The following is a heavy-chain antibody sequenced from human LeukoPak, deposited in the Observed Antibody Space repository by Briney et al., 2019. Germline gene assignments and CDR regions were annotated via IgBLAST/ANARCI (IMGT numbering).Heavy chain of an antibody. Sequence: GESLKISCKGSGYSFTSYWIGWVRQMPGKGLEWMGIIYPGDSDTRYSPSFQGQATISADKSISTAYLQWGSLKASDTAMYYCARLSTYDSSGYYYLFDYWGQGTLVTVSS. D-gene: IGHD3-22*01. CDR2: IYPGDSDT. V-gene: IGHV5-51*01. CDR3: ARLSTYDSSGYYYLFDY. J-gene: IGHJ4*02. CDR1: GYSFTSYW.